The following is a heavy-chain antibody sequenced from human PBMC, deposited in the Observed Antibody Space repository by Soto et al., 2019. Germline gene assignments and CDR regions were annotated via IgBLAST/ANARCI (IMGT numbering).Heavy chain of an antibody. CDR2: INSDGSST. CDR1: GFTFSSYW. D-gene: IGHD6-13*01. J-gene: IGHJ6*02. Sequence: GGSLRLSCAASGFTFSSYWMHWVRQAPGKGLVWVSRINSDGSSTSYADSVKGRFTISRDNAKNTLYLQMNSLRAEDTAVYYCARDWYSSSWDYYYGMDVWGQGTTVTVSS. CDR3: ARDWYSSSWDYYYGMDV. V-gene: IGHV3-74*01.